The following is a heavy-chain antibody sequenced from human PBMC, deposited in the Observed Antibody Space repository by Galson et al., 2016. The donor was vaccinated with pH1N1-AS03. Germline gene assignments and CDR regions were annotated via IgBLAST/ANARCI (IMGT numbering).Heavy chain of an antibody. CDR2: VSARGTT. J-gene: IGHJ5*02. CDR1: GASVSHYASY. CDR3: ARDRRDCSGGSCSQDGWFDP. D-gene: IGHD2-15*01. Sequence: ETLSLTCSVSGASVSHYASYWGWIRQAPGKGLEWIATVSARGTTYHNPSLDSRLTISLDTSKNHFSLTLTSVTAADTAMYYYARDRRDCSGGSCSQDGWFDPWGQGTLVVVSS. V-gene: IGHV4-39*07.